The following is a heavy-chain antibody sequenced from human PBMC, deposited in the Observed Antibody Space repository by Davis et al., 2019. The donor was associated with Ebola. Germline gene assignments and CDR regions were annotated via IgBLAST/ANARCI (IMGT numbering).Heavy chain of an antibody. CDR2: ISGSSTFI. Sequence: GESLKISCEASGFTFSSYSMNWVRQAPGKGLEWVSIISGSSTFIYYADSVEGRFTISRDDANNSLHLQMNSLSAEDSALYYCARVGASGADMDVWGKGTTVTVSS. CDR3: ARVGASGADMDV. V-gene: IGHV3-21*01. CDR1: GFTFSSYS. D-gene: IGHD3-10*01. J-gene: IGHJ6*03.